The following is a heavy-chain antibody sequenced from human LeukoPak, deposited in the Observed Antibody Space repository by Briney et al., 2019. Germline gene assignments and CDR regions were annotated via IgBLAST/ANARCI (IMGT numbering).Heavy chain of an antibody. J-gene: IGHJ4*02. V-gene: IGHV4-31*03. CDR2: IYYSGST. CDR1: GGSISSGGYY. D-gene: IGHD4-11*01. Sequence: SETLSLTCTVSGGSISSGGYYWSWIRQHPGKGLEWIGYIYYSGSTYYNPSLKSRVTISVDTSKNQFSLQLSSVTAADTAVYYCARSSPTAFARPFDYWGQGTLVTVSS. CDR3: ARSSPTAFARPFDY.